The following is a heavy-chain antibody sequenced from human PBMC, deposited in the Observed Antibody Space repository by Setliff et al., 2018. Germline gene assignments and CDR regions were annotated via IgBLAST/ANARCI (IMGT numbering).Heavy chain of an antibody. Sequence: SETLSLTCTVSGGSISSYYWSWIRQPAGKGLEWIGRIYTSGSTNYNPSLKSRVTISVDTSKNQFSLKLSSVTAADTAVYYCASVPWDYIWGSYRYTGGYYFDYWGQGTLVTVSS. J-gene: IGHJ4*02. CDR2: IYTSGST. CDR3: ASVPWDYIWGSYRYTGGYYFDY. V-gene: IGHV4-4*07. D-gene: IGHD3-16*02. CDR1: GGSISSYY.